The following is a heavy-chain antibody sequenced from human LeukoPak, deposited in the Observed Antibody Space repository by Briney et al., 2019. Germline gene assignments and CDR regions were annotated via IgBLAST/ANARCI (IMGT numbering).Heavy chain of an antibody. CDR3: AKDLVQLPNY. D-gene: IGHD5-24*01. CDR2: ISGSGGST. V-gene: IGHV3-23*01. J-gene: IGHJ4*02. Sequence: PGGSLRLSCAASGFTFSSYAMSWVRQAPGKGLEWVLAISGSGGSTYYADSVEGRFTISRDNSKNTLYLQMNSLRAEDTAVYYCAKDLVQLPNYWGQGTLVTVSS. CDR1: GFTFSSYA.